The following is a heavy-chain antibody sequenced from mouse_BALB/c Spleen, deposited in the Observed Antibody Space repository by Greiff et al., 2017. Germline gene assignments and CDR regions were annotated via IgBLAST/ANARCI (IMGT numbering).Heavy chain of an antibody. J-gene: IGHJ1*01. CDR3: ARDVYGSSPYWYFDV. V-gene: IGHV5-6-3*01. CDR1: GFTFSSYG. Sequence: EVKLMESGGGLVQPGGSLKLSCAASGFTFSSYGMSWVRQTPDKRLELVATINSNGGSTYYPDSVKGRFTISRDNAKNTLYLQMSSLKSEDTAMYYCARDVYGSSPYWYFDVWGAGTTVTVSS. CDR2: INSNGGST. D-gene: IGHD1-1*01.